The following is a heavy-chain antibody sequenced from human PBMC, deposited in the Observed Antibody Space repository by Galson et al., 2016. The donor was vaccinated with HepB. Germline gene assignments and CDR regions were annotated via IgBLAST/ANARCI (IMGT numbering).Heavy chain of an antibody. J-gene: IGHJ4*02. Sequence: SLRLSCAASGVNVRNNYMSWVRQAPGKGLEWVSVIYSGDDTYYSASVKGRFTISRGNFRNTLSLQMNSLIGEETAVYFCARFLSSLHYYFDYWDQGALVTVSS. CDR1: GVNVRNNY. V-gene: IGHV3-53*01. CDR3: ARFLSSLHYYFDY. CDR2: IYSGDDT.